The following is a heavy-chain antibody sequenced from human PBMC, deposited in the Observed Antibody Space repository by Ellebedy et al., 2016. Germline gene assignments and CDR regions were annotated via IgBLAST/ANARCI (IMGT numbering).Heavy chain of an antibody. D-gene: IGHD5-18*01. CDR1: GGTFSSYA. Sequence: ASVKVSCKASGGTFSSYAISWVRQAPGQGLEWMGRIIPIVGIAIYAQKFQGRVTITADKSTSSAYMELSSLRSEDTGVYYCARAEDTAMVFDYWGQGTLVTVSS. J-gene: IGHJ4*02. V-gene: IGHV1-69*04. CDR2: IIPIVGIA. CDR3: ARAEDTAMVFDY.